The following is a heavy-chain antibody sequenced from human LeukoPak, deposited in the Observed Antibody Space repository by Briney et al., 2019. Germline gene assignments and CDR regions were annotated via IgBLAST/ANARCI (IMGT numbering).Heavy chain of an antibody. V-gene: IGHV3-30*02. CDR2: IRYDGSNK. CDR3: AKDYDFWSGYCSLDY. Sequence: GGSLRLSCAASGFTFSSYGMHWVRQAPGKGLEWVAFIRYDGSNKYYADSVKGRFTISRDNSKNTLYLQMNSLRAEDTAVYYCAKDYDFWSGYCSLDYWGQGTLVTVSS. D-gene: IGHD3-3*01. CDR1: GFTFSSYG. J-gene: IGHJ4*02.